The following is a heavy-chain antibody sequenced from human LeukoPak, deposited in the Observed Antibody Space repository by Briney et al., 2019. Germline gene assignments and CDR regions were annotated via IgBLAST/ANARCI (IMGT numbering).Heavy chain of an antibody. V-gene: IGHV4-59*01. CDR2: MYNSGST. D-gene: IGHD3-16*01. Sequence: SETLSLTCTVSGGSISSDYWSWIRQPPGKGLEWIGYMYNSGSTSYNPSLKSRLTISVDTSKNQFSLKLSSVTAADTAVYYCARDRSFWGGTDYWGQGTLVTVSS. J-gene: IGHJ4*02. CDR1: GGSISSDY. CDR3: ARDRSFWGGTDY.